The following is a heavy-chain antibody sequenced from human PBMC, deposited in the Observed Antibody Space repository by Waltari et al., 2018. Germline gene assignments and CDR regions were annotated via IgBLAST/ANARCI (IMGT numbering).Heavy chain of an antibody. Sequence: EVQLVESGGGLVQPGRSLRLSCTASGFTFGAYAISWFRQAPGKGLEWVGFIRSKAYGGTTEYAASVKGRFTISRDDSKSIAYLQMNSLKTEDTAVYYCTRDQFGATSSYWGQGTLVTVSS. CDR1: GFTFGAYA. CDR3: TRDQFGATSSY. V-gene: IGHV3-49*03. CDR2: IRSKAYGGTT. D-gene: IGHD1-26*01. J-gene: IGHJ4*02.